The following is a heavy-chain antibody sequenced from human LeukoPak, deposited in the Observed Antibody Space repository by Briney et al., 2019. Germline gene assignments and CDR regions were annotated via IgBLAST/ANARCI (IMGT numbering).Heavy chain of an antibody. CDR2: INSDGSST. CDR3: ARDHNNSLSGGENYYYYYYMDV. J-gene: IGHJ6*03. V-gene: IGHV3-74*01. CDR1: GFTFSNYW. Sequence: GGSLRLSCAASGFTFSNYWMHWVRQAPGKGLVWVSRINSDGSSTTYADSVKGRFTISRDNAKNTLYLQMNSLRAEDTAVYHCARDHNNSLSGGENYYYYYYMDVWGKGTTVTVSS. D-gene: IGHD6-6*01.